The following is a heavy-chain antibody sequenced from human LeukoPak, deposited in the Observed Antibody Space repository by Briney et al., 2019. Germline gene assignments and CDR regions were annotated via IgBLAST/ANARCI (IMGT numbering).Heavy chain of an antibody. D-gene: IGHD6-19*01. CDR2: IYHSGST. Sequence: SETLSLTCAVSGGSISSSNWWSWVRQPPGKGLEWIGEIYHSGSTNYNPSLKSRVTISVGKSKNQFSLKLSSVTAADTAVYYCARDLGSSGPDAFDIWGQGTMVTVSS. CDR1: GGSISSSNW. J-gene: IGHJ3*02. CDR3: ARDLGSSGPDAFDI. V-gene: IGHV4-4*02.